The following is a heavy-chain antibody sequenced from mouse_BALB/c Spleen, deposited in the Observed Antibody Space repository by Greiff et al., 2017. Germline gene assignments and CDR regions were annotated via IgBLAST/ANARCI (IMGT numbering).Heavy chain of an antibody. CDR1: GFTFSSFG. D-gene: IGHD1-2*01. CDR2: ISSGSSTI. CDR3: ARSGYGYDYFDY. V-gene: IGHV5-17*02. Sequence: EVQGVESGGGLVQPGGSRKLSCAASGFTFSSFGMHWVRQAPEKGLEWVAYISSGSSTIYYADTVKGRFTISRDNPKNTLFLQMTSLRSEDTAMYYCARSGYGYDYFDYWGQGTTLTVSS. J-gene: IGHJ2*01.